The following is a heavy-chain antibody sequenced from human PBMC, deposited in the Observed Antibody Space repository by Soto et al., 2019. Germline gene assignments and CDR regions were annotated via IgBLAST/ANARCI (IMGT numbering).Heavy chain of an antibody. Sequence: SDTLSLTCTVSGGSINNYYWSWIRQPPGKGLEWIGSIYYSGSSNYNPSLKSRVTISLDTSKNQFSLKLSSVTAADTAVYYCARHSWELRKTFDYWGQGTLVTVSS. J-gene: IGHJ4*01. D-gene: IGHD1-7*01. CDR1: GGSINNYY. V-gene: IGHV4-59*08. CDR3: ARHSWELRKTFDY. CDR2: IYYSGSS.